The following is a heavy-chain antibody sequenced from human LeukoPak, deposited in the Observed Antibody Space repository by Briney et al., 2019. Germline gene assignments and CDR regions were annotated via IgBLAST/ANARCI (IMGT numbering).Heavy chain of an antibody. CDR3: ATDVYCSSTSCTDV. CDR1: GYTLTELS. CDR2: FDPEDGET. V-gene: IGHV1-24*01. J-gene: IGHJ6*04. D-gene: IGHD2-2*01. Sequence: GASVKVSCKVSGYTLTELSMHWVRRAPGKGPEWMGGFDPEDGETIYAQKFQGRVTMTEDTSTDTAYMELSSLRSEDTAVYYCATDVYCSSTSCTDVWGKGTTVTVSS.